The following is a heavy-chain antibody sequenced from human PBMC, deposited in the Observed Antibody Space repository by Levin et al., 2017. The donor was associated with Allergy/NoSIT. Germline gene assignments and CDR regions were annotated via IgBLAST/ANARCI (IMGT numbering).Heavy chain of an antibody. Sequence: SETLSLTCTVSGGSISSSSYYWGWIRQPPGKGLEWIGSIYYSGSTYYNPSLKSRVTISVDTSKNQFSLKLSSVTAADTAVYYCARPIMSYSSGWSAYFDYWGQGTLVTVSS. CDR2: IYYSGST. V-gene: IGHV4-39*01. J-gene: IGHJ4*02. D-gene: IGHD6-19*01. CDR3: ARPIMSYSSGWSAYFDY. CDR1: GGSISSSSYY.